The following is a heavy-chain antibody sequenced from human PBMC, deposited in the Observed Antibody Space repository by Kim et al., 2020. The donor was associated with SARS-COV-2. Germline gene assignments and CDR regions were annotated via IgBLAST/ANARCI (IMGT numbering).Heavy chain of an antibody. V-gene: IGHV3-49*02. D-gene: IGHD3-22*01. Sequence: SAASVKGRFTISRDDAKSIAYLQMNSLKTEDTAVYYCTRSYSSGYYLGDYWGQGTLVTVSS. J-gene: IGHJ4*02. CDR3: TRSYSSGYYLGDY.